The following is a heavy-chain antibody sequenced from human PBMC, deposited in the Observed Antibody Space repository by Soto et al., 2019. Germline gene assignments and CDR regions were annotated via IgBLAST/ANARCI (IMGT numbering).Heavy chain of an antibody. Sequence: QVQLVESGGGVVQPGRSLRLSCAASGFTFSSYAMHWVRQAPGKGLEWVAVISYDGSNKYYADSVKGRFTISRDNSKNTLYLQMNSLRDEDTAVYYCASTMDVWDQGTTVTVSS. V-gene: IGHV3-30-3*01. CDR1: GFTFSSYA. J-gene: IGHJ6*02. CDR2: ISYDGSNK. CDR3: ASTMDV.